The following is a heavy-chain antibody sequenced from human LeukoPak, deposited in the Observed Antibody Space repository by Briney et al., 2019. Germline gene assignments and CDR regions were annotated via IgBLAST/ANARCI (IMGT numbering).Heavy chain of an antibody. CDR1: GASINTTGFY. CDR3: AKLDS. J-gene: IGHJ4*02. CDR2: LYFRGTT. V-gene: IGHV4-39*01. Sequence: SETLSLTCTVSGASINTTGFYWGWVRQPPGKGLEWIGALYFRGTTYPNPSLKSRLTLSVDTSKNQFSLRLNSVTAADTAVYYCAKLDSWGLGTLVTVSS.